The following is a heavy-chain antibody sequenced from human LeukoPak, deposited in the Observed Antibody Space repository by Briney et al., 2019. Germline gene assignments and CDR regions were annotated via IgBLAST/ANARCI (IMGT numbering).Heavy chain of an antibody. CDR1: GGSISSSSYY. J-gene: IGHJ4*02. CDR3: AVNYYDSSGYYRPIDY. Sequence: PSEALSLTCTVSGGSISSSSYYWGWIRQPPGKGLEWIGSIYYSGSTYYNPSLKGRVTISVDTSKNQFSLKLSSVTAADTAVYYCAVNYYDSSGYYRPIDYWGQGTLVTVSS. CDR2: IYYSGST. D-gene: IGHD3-22*01. V-gene: IGHV4-39*01.